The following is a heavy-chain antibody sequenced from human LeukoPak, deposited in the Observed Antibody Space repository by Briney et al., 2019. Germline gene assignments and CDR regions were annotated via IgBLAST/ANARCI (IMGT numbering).Heavy chain of an antibody. V-gene: IGHV1-2*02. J-gene: IGHJ5*02. Sequence: ASVRVSCKTSGYSFTDYYIHWVRQAPGQGLEWMGWINTKSGRTSSARKFQGRVTMTRDPSITTVYMDMAWLTSDDTVIYFCARADFIDAGPYLIGPWGQGTLVTVSS. CDR2: INTKSGRT. D-gene: IGHD3-3*01. CDR3: ARADFIDAGPYLIGP. CDR1: GYSFTDYY.